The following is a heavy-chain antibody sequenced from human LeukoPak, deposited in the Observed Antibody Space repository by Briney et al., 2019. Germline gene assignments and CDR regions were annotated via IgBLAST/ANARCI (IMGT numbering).Heavy chain of an antibody. D-gene: IGHD6-6*01. J-gene: IGHJ4*02. CDR3: ARDGSSPGPPDY. CDR1: GFTFSSYS. CDR2: ISSSSSYI. Sequence: PGGSLRLSCAASGFTFSSYSMNWVRQAPGKGLEWVSSISSSSSYIYYADSVKGRFTISRDNAKNSLYLQMNSLRAEDTAVYYCARDGSSPGPPDYWGQGTLVTVSS. V-gene: IGHV3-21*01.